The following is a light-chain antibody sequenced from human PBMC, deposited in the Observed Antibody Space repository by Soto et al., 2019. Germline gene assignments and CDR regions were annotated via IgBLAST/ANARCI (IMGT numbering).Light chain of an antibody. CDR3: QQSYSTPPRT. CDR1: QSISSY. Sequence: DIQMTQSPSSLSASVGDRVTITCRASQSISSYLNWYQQKPGKAPKLLIYAASSLQSGVPSRFSGSVSGTDFTLTISSLQPEDFANYYCQQSYSTPPRTFGPGTKVDIK. V-gene: IGKV1-39*01. CDR2: AAS. J-gene: IGKJ3*01.